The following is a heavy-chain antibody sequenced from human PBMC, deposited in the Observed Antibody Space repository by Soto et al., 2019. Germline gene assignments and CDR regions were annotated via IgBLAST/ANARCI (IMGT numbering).Heavy chain of an antibody. CDR1: GYTFTNYG. Sequence: QVQLVQSGGEVKKPGASVKVSCKASGYTFTNYGISWVRQAPGQGLEWMGWINVYNGNTKYAQKVQGRLTMTTDTSTSTAYMELRSLRSDDTAVYYCARGVGSGSYYNQYNWFDPWGQGTLVTVSS. CDR2: INVYNGNT. J-gene: IGHJ5*02. CDR3: ARGVGSGSYYNQYNWFDP. D-gene: IGHD3-10*01. V-gene: IGHV1-18*01.